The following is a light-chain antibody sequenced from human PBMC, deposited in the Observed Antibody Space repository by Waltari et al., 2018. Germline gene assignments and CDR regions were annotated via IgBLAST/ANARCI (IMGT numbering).Light chain of an antibody. CDR2: AAS. V-gene: IGKV1-8*01. J-gene: IGKJ4*01. CDR3: QQYYSYPRA. Sequence: AIRMTQSPSSLSASTGDRVTITCRASQGISSYLAWYKQKPGKAPKLLIYAASTLPSGVPSRFSGSGSGTDFTLTISCLQSEDFATYYCQQYYSYPRAFGGGTKVEIK. CDR1: QGISSY.